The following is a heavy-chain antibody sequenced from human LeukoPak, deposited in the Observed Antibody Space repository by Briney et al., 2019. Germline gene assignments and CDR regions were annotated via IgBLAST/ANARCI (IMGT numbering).Heavy chain of an antibody. Sequence: PSETLSLTCTVSGGSISSYYWSRIRQPPGKGLEWIGYIYYSGSTNYNPSLKSRVTISVDTSKNQFSLKLSSVTAADTAVYYCARDRWHYDSSGTEDWGQGTLVTVSS. CDR2: IYYSGST. V-gene: IGHV4-59*01. CDR1: GGSISSYY. D-gene: IGHD3-22*01. J-gene: IGHJ4*02. CDR3: ARDRWHYDSSGTED.